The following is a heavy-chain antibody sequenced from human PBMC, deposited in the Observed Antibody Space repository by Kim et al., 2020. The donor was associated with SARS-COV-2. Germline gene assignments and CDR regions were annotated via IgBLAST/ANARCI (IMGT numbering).Heavy chain of an antibody. D-gene: IGHD3-10*01. V-gene: IGHV4-30-4*01. J-gene: IGHJ4*02. Sequence: SETLSLTCTVSGVSLSSGHYYWSWIRQPPGKGLEWLGHIHDSGDTNYNSSLESRSTISIDASKNQFSLRLTSVTAADTAVYYCARDGRYYGSGGLDYWGQGILVIVSS. CDR1: GVSLSSGHYY. CDR3: ARDGRYYGSGGLDY. CDR2: IHDSGDT.